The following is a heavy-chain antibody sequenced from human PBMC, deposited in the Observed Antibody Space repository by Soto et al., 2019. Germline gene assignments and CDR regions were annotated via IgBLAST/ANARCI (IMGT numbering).Heavy chain of an antibody. D-gene: IGHD2-8*01. V-gene: IGHV3-73*01. Sequence: GSLRLSCAASGFTFSGSAMHWVRQASGKGLEWVGRIRSKANSYATAYAASVKGRLTISRDDSKNTAYLQMNSLKTEDTAVYYCTRHAEYCTNGVCYSSTYYYYGMDVWGQGTTVTVSS. CDR3: TRHAEYCTNGVCYSSTYYYYGMDV. CDR1: GFTFSGSA. J-gene: IGHJ6*02. CDR2: IRSKANSYAT.